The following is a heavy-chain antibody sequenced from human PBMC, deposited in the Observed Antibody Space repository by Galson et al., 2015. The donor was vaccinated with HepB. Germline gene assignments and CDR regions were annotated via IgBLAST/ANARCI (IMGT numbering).Heavy chain of an antibody. CDR3: AREGNRGWYSLNSIDV. D-gene: IGHD6-19*01. Sequence: SLRLSCAASGFTLSSYGMHWVRQAPGKGLEWVAVIRYDGSNKYNADSVKGRFTISRDNSKNTLYLQMNSLRAEDTAVYYCAREGNRGWYSLNSIDVWGQGTTVTVSS. J-gene: IGHJ6*02. CDR2: IRYDGSNK. V-gene: IGHV3-33*08. CDR1: GFTLSSYG.